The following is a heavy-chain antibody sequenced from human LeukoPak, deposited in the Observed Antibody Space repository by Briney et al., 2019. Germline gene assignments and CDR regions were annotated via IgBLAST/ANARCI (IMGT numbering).Heavy chain of an antibody. CDR1: GYTFTGYY. D-gene: IGHD3-16*02. J-gene: IGHJ5*02. CDR3: ARFAGRGVIPPYNWFDP. CDR2: INPNSGGT. V-gene: IGHV1-2*02. Sequence: GASVKVSCKASGYTFTGYYMHWVRQAPGQGLEWMGWINPNSGGTNYAQKFQGRVTMTRDTSTSTAYMELSRLRSDDTAVYYCARFAGRGVIPPYNWFDPWGQGTLVTVSS.